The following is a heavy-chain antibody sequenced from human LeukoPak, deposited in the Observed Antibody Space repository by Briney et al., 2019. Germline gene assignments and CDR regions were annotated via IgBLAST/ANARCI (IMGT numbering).Heavy chain of an antibody. CDR1: GFTFSSYW. CDR2: IKHDGSST. V-gene: IGHV3-74*01. CDR3: ARDGLLGGMDV. Sequence: GGSLRLSCAASGFTFSSYWMHWVRQAPGKGLVWVSRIKHDGSSTSYADSVKGRFTISRDNAKSALYLQMNSLRVEDTAVYYCARDGLLGGMDVWGQGTTVTVSS. D-gene: IGHD3-16*01. J-gene: IGHJ6*02.